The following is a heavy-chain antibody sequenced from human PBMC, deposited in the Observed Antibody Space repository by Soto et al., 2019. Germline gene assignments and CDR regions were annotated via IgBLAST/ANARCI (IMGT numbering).Heavy chain of an antibody. Sequence: SVKVSCKSSGGTFSTYTFSWVRQAPGQGLEWMGRIIPIFGTPYYAQKFQGRVTITADKSTSTVYMELSSLGSDDTAVYFCARGLECRGYCLDKPTWFGPWGQGTLVTVSS. V-gene: IGHV1-69*06. CDR2: IIPIFGTP. J-gene: IGHJ5*02. CDR3: ARGLECRGYCLDKPTWFGP. CDR1: GGTFSTYT. D-gene: IGHD2-15*01.